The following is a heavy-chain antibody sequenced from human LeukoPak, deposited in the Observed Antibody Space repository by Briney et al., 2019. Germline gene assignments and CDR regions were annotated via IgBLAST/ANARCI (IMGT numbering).Heavy chain of an antibody. D-gene: IGHD4-17*01. Sequence: SETLSLTCAVSGGSISSGGYSWSWIRQPPGKGLAWIGYIYHSGSTYYNPSLKSRVTISVDRSKNQFSLKLSSVTAADTAVYYCARAATVTTDYFDYWGQGTLVTVSS. CDR1: GGSISSGGYS. CDR3: ARAATVTTDYFDY. V-gene: IGHV4-30-2*01. CDR2: IYHSGST. J-gene: IGHJ4*02.